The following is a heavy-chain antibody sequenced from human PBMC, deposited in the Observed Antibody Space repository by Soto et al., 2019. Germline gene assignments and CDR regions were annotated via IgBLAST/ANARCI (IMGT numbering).Heavy chain of an antibody. CDR2: ISAYNGNT. Sequence: ASVKVSCKASGYTFTSYGISWVRQAPGQGLEWMGWISAYNGNTNYAQKLQGRVTMTTDTSTSTAYMELRSLRSDDTAVYYCARDDYDILTGYYTLFFDYWGQGTLVTVSS. CDR1: GYTFTSYG. CDR3: ARDDYDILTGYYTLFFDY. D-gene: IGHD3-9*01. J-gene: IGHJ4*02. V-gene: IGHV1-18*01.